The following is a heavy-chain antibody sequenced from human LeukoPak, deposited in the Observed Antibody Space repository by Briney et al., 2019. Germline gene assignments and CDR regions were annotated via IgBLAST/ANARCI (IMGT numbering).Heavy chain of an antibody. V-gene: IGHV3-7*01. CDR3: LVTTRSKYFDY. CDR2: IKQDGSEK. J-gene: IGHJ4*02. Sequence: GGSLRLSCAASGFTFSSYWMSWVRQAPGKGLEWVASIKQDGSEKTYVDSVKGRFTASRDNAENSLFLQMDSLRAEDTAFYYCLVTTRSKYFDYWGQGTLVTVSS. D-gene: IGHD1-1*01. CDR1: GFTFSSYW.